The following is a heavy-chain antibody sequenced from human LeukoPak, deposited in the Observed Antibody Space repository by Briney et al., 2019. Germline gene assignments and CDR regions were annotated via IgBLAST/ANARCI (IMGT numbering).Heavy chain of an antibody. CDR3: AVLPGIAVAGTALTDY. Sequence: GASVKVSCKASGGTFSSYAISWVRQAPGQGLEWMGGIIPIFGTANYAQKFQGRVTITADESTSTAYMELSSLRSVDTAVYYCAVLPGIAVAGTALTDYWGQGTLVTVSS. CDR1: GGTFSSYA. J-gene: IGHJ4*02. CDR2: IIPIFGTA. D-gene: IGHD6-19*01. V-gene: IGHV1-69*13.